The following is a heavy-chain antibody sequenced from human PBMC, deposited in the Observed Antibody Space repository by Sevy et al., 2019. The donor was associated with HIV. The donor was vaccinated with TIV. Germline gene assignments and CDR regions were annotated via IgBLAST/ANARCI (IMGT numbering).Heavy chain of an antibody. CDR3: ARGAGYCSSISCYAYYAMDV. Sequence: SETLSLTCTVSGGSISSGGYYWSWIRQHPGKGLECIGYFYYSVSTYYNPSLSRRVTRSLDTSKNQFSLKVNSVTAAGTAVYYCARGAGYCSSISCYAYYAMDVWGQGPTVTVSS. CDR2: FYYSVST. D-gene: IGHD2-2*01. V-gene: IGHV4-31*03. CDR1: GGSISSGGYY. J-gene: IGHJ6*02.